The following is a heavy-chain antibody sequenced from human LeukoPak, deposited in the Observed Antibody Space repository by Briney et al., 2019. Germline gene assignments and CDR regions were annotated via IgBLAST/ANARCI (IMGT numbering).Heavy chain of an antibody. CDR2: IYYSGST. CDR1: GGSISSSSYY. V-gene: IGHV4-39*01. J-gene: IGHJ3*02. CDR3: ASRAPNCSGGSCYFSDDAFDI. Sequence: SETLSLTRTVSGGSISSSSYYWGWIRQPPGKGLEWIGSIYYSGSTYYNPSLKSRVTISVDTSKNQFSLKLSSVTAADTAVYYCASRAPNCSGGSCYFSDDAFDIWGQGTMVTVSS. D-gene: IGHD2-15*01.